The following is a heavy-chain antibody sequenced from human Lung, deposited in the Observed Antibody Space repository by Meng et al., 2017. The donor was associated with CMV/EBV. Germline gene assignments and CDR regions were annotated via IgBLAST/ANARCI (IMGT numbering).Heavy chain of an antibody. D-gene: IGHD3-9*01. J-gene: IGHJ3*01. CDR2: ISYGGGKE. Sequence: GGSXRLXCAASGFTFSSYGVHWVRQAPGEGLEWVAFISYGGGKEYYADSVKGRFTISRDNSKNMLFLQMDSLRPDDTAVYYCARELYYDILTGPRAFDVWXQGTMVTVSS. CDR3: ARELYYDILTGPRAFDV. V-gene: IGHV3-30-3*01. CDR1: GFTFSSYG.